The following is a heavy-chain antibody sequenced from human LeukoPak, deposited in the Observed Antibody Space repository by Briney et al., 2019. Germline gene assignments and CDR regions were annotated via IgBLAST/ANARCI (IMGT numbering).Heavy chain of an antibody. CDR3: ARVKYYYDSSGYPGAFDI. CDR2: IYSGGST. CDR1: GFTFSSYA. V-gene: IGHV3-66*01. D-gene: IGHD3-22*01. Sequence: GGSLRLSCAASGFTFSSYAMSWVRQAPGKGLEWVSVIYSGGSTYYADSVKGRFTISRDNSKNTLYLQMNSLRAEDTAVYYCARVKYYYDSSGYPGAFDIWGQGTMVTVSS. J-gene: IGHJ3*02.